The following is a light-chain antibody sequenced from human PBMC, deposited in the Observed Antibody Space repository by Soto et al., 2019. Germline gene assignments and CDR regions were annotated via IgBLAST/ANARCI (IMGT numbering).Light chain of an antibody. J-gene: IGKJ1*01. V-gene: IGKV1-5*01. CDR3: ENYLGT. Sequence: DIQMTQSPSTLSASVGDRVTITCRASQSISRWLAWYQQKPGKAPKLLIYDASTLESGVPSRFSGSGSGTECTLTVSRLQPDDFATYYCENYLGTFGRGTKVEIK. CDR1: QSISRW. CDR2: DAS.